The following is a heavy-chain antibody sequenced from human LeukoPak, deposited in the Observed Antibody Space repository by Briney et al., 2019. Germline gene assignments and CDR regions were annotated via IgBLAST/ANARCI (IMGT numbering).Heavy chain of an antibody. CDR2: ICANDGNT. Sequence: GGSLRLSCAASGFTFSSYWMSWVRQAPGKGLEWVSVICANDGNTYYADAVKGRFTNSRDNSKDTLYLQMDSLRAEDTAVYYCAKGSGSSCYSPCDYWGQGILVTVSS. D-gene: IGHD2-15*01. CDR1: GFTFSSYW. J-gene: IGHJ4*02. CDR3: AKGSGSSCYSPCDY. V-gene: IGHV3-23*01.